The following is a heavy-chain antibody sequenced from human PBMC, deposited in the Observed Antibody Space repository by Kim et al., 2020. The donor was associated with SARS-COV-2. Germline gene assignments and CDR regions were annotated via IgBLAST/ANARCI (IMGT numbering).Heavy chain of an antibody. Sequence: GGSLRLSCAASGFTFSSYGMHWVRQAPGKGLEWVAVIWYDGSNKYYADSVKGRFTISRDNSKNTLYLQMNSLRAEDTAVYYCARDLRADYGGNWPFDYWGQGTLVTVSS. CDR2: IWYDGSNK. D-gene: IGHD4-17*01. J-gene: IGHJ4*02. CDR1: GFTFSSYG. CDR3: ARDLRADYGGNWPFDY. V-gene: IGHV3-33*01.